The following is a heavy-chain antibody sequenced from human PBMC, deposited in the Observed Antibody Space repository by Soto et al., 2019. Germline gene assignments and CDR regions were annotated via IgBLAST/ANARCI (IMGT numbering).Heavy chain of an antibody. CDR3: ARDLSVDTVATIWGYYGMDV. J-gene: IGHJ6*02. D-gene: IGHD5-12*01. Sequence: QVQLVQSGAEVKKPGASVKVSCKASGYTFTSYGISWVRQAPGQGLEWMGWISAYNGNTNYAQKLQGRVTMTTDTSTSTAYMELRSLRSDDTAVYYCARDLSVDTVATIWGYYGMDVWGQGTTVTVSS. CDR1: GYTFTSYG. CDR2: ISAYNGNT. V-gene: IGHV1-18*01.